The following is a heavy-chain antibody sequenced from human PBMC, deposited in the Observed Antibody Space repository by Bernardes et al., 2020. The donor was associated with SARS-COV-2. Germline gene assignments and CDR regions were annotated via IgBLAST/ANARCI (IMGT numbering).Heavy chain of an antibody. CDR2: INPNSGGT. V-gene: IGHV1-2*02. D-gene: IGHD3-3*01. CDR1: GYTFTDYY. J-gene: IGHJ4*02. CDR3: ARVGSGTYPPDFDY. Sequence: ASVKVSCKASGYTFTDYYMSWVRQAPGQGLEWMGWINPNSGGTNYAQKFQGRVTMTCDTSISTACMDLSRLRSDDTAVYYCARVGSGTYPPDFDYWGQGTLVTVSS.